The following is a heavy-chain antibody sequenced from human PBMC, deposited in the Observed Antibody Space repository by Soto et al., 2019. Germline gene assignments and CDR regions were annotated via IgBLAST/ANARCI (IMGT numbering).Heavy chain of an antibody. CDR2: ISRDGGTK. J-gene: IGHJ4*02. CDR1: GFTVSTYG. D-gene: IGHD2-8*02. V-gene: IGHV3-30*03. Sequence: QVQLVESGGGVVQPGRSLRLSCAASGFTVSTYGMHWVRQAPGKGLEWVAVISRDGGTKFYTDSVKGRFTISKDNSRNNLILEMNGLSGDDMGVYYCTGEVASGYWCQGTLVTVSS. CDR3: TGEVASGY.